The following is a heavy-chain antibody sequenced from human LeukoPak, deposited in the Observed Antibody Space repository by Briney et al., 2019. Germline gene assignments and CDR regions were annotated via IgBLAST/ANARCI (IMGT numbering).Heavy chain of an antibody. V-gene: IGHV3-23*01. CDR3: AKVAGYCSSTSCAKYRYYFDY. Sequence: GGSLRLSCAAPGFTFSSYAMSWVRQAPGKGLEWVSAISGSGGSTYYADSVKGRFTISRDNSKNTLYLQMNSLRAEDTAVYYCAKVAGYCSSTSCAKYRYYFDYWGQGTLVTVSS. D-gene: IGHD2-2*01. J-gene: IGHJ4*02. CDR2: ISGSGGST. CDR1: GFTFSSYA.